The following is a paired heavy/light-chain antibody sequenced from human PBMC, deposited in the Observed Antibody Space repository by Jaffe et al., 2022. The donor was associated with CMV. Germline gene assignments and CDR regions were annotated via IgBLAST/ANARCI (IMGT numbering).Heavy chain of an antibody. CDR2: INSDGSST. D-gene: IGHD3-22*01. CDR1: GFTFSSYW. J-gene: IGHJ4*02. V-gene: IGHV3-74*01. CDR3: ASQDYYDSSGYYPFDY. Sequence: EVQLVESGGGLVQPGGSLRLSCAASGFTFSSYWMHWVRQAPGKGLVWVSRINSDGSSTSYADSVKGRFTISRDNAKNTLYLQMNSLRAEDTAVYYCASQDYYDSSGYYPFDYWGQGTLVTVSS.
Light chain of an antibody. V-gene: IGLV3-21*04. Sequence: SYVLTQPPSVSVAPGKTARITCGGNNIGSKSVHWYQQKPGQAPVLVIYYDSDRPSGIPERFSGSNSGNTATLTISRVEAGDEADYYCQVWDSSSDWVFGGGTKLTVL. CDR2: YDS. J-gene: IGLJ3*02. CDR3: QVWDSSSDWV. CDR1: NIGSKS.